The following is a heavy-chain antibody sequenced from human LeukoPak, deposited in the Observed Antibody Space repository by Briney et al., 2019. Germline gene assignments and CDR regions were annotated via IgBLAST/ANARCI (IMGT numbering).Heavy chain of an antibody. D-gene: IGHD2-8*01. CDR1: GFTFSNSW. J-gene: IGHJ4*02. V-gene: IGHV3-74*01. Sequence: PGGSLRLSCAASGFTFSNSWTHWVRQAPGKGLMWVSGIKDDGTTTFYADSVKGRLSISIDSAKNTLYLQMNSLTVDDSGVYYCGGVFDFWGQGALVTVSS. CDR2: IKDDGTTT. CDR3: GGVFDF.